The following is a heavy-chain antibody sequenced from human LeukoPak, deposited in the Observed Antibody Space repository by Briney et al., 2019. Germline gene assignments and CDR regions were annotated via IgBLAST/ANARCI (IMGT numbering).Heavy chain of an antibody. CDR3: ARERGGSSGYSFDY. D-gene: IGHD3-22*01. CDR2: FYYSGST. CDR1: GGSISSYY. Sequence: SETLSLTCTVSGGSISSYYWSWIRQHPGKGLEWIGYFYYSGSTNYNPSLKGRVTISVDTSKNQFSLKLSSVTAADTAVYYCARERGGSSGYSFDYWGRGTLVTVSS. V-gene: IGHV4-59*01. J-gene: IGHJ4*02.